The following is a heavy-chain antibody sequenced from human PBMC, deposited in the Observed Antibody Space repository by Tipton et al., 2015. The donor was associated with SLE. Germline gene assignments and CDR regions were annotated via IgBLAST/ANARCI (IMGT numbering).Heavy chain of an antibody. D-gene: IGHD6-6*01. CDR2: INHSGST. J-gene: IGHJ3*02. CDR1: VGSFSGYY. CDR3: ARASSSSAFDI. Sequence: TLSLTCAVYVGSFSGYYWSWIRQPPGKGLEWIGEINHSGSTNYNPSLKSRVTISVDTSKNQFSLKLSSVTAADTAVYYCARASSSSAFDIWGQGTMVTVSS. V-gene: IGHV4-34*01.